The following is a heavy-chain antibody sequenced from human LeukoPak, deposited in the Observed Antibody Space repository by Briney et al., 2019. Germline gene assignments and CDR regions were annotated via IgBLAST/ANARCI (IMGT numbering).Heavy chain of an antibody. CDR3: VRVRHGDYFDY. CDR2: TRNKPNGYTT. J-gene: IGHJ4*02. Sequence: GGPLRLSCAASGFSITDHYMDWVRQAPGKGLEWVGRTRNKPNGYTTDYGTSVKGRFIVSRDDSENSLCLQMNGLKTEDTAVYYCVRVRHGDYFDYWGQGTLVTVSS. CDR1: GFSITDHY. D-gene: IGHD4-17*01. V-gene: IGHV3-72*01.